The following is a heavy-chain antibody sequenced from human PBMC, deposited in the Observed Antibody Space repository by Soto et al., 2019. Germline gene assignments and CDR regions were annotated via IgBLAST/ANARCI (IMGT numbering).Heavy chain of an antibody. D-gene: IGHD6-19*01. V-gene: IGHV5-10-1*01. CDR1: GYSFTSYW. Sequence: GESLKISCKGSGYSFTSYWISWVRQMPGKGLEWMGRIDPSDSYTNYSPSFQGHVTISAGKSISTAYLRWSSLKASDTAMYYCARLPYSSGWTRGYYYYYGMDVWGQGTTVTVSS. CDR2: IDPSDSYT. J-gene: IGHJ6*02. CDR3: ARLPYSSGWTRGYYYYYGMDV.